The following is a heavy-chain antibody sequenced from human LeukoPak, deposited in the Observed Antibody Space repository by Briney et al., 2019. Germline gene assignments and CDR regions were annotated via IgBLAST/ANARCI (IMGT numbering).Heavy chain of an antibody. V-gene: IGHV4-30-4*08. J-gene: IGHJ6*03. CDR2: IYYRGTT. Sequence: SETLSLTCTVSGGSISSGDYYWIWIRQPPGKGLEWIGYIYYRGTTCYNPSLKSRVTLSVDTSKNQFSLKLSSVTAVDTAVYYCARDIYYYFYMDVWGKGTTVTVSS. CDR1: GGSISSGDYY. CDR3: ARDIYYYFYMDV.